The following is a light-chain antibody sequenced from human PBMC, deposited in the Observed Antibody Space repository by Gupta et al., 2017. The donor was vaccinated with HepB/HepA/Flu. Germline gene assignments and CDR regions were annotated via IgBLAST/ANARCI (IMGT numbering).Light chain of an antibody. CDR2: WAS. J-gene: IGKJ2*01. CDR1: RSVLYNSNNKNY. CDR3: QQDYTTPF. V-gene: IGKV4-1*01. Sequence: DIVMTQSPDSLAVSLGERATINCKSSRSVLYNSNNKNYLAWYQQKPGQPPKLLIYWASTRESGVPDRFIGSGSGKDFTLTSSSLQAEDVAVYYWQQDYTTPFFGQGTKLEI.